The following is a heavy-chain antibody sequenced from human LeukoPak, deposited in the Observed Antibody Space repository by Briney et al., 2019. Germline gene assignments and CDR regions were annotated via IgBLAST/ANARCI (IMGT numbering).Heavy chain of an antibody. D-gene: IGHD3-22*01. CDR3: AKMGLDYCASSGYYGYFDY. CDR2: ISSSSSTI. J-gene: IGHJ4*02. CDR1: GFTFSSYS. Sequence: GGSLRLSCAASGFTFSSYSMNWVRQAPGKGLEWVSYISSSSSTIYYADSVKGRFTISRDNAKNTLYLQMNSLRAEDTAVYYCAKMGLDYCASSGYYGYFDYWGQGTLVTVSS. V-gene: IGHV3-48*01.